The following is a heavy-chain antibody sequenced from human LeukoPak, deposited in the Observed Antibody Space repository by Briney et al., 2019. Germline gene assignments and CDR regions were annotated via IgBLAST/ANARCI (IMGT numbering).Heavy chain of an antibody. CDR3: AREGITMVRGVYYYGMDV. J-gene: IGHJ6*02. V-gene: IGHV1-3*01. CDR1: GYTLTNYA. Sequence: ASVKVSCKASGYTLTNYAIHWVRQAPGQRLEWMGWFNSDTGNTEYSLKFQGRVTITADKSTSTAYMELSSLRSEDTAVYYCAREGITMVRGVYYYGMDVWGQGTTVTVSS. CDR2: FNSDTGNT. D-gene: IGHD3-10*01.